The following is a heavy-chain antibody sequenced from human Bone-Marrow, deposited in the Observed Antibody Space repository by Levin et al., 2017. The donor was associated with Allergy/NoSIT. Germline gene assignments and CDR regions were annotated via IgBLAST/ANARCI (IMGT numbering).Heavy chain of an antibody. V-gene: IGHV5-51*01. D-gene: IGHD1-7*01. Sequence: GESLKISCKGSGYSFTSYWIGWVRQMPGKGLEWMGIIYPGDSDTRYSPSFQGQVTISADKSISTAYLQWSSLKASDNAMYYCERPRDRGRITGTILDYWGQGTLVTVSS. CDR2: IYPGDSDT. CDR3: ERPRDRGRITGTILDY. CDR1: GYSFTSYW. J-gene: IGHJ4*02.